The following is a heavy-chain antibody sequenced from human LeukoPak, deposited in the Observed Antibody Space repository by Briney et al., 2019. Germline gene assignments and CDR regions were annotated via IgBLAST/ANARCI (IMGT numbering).Heavy chain of an antibody. CDR3: AKGGCTSGYCGFDY. V-gene: IGHV3-23*01. D-gene: IGHD3-22*01. CDR1: GITCNSYA. J-gene: IGHJ4*02. Sequence: PWGSLTVTCAGAGITCNSYAMRRGRHVPWQGLKLISHISGSGGDTYYADSVKGRFPISRDNSKNTLYLQMNSLRAEDTAVYYCAKGGCTSGYCGFDYWGQGTLVTVSS. CDR2: ISGSGGDT.